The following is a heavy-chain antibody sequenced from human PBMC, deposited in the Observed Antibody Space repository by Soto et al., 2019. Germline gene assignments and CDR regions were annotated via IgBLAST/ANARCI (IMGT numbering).Heavy chain of an antibody. J-gene: IGHJ4*02. V-gene: IGHV3-15*07. CDR2: VKSKADGGTA. CDR1: GFSITNTW. Sequence: EVQLVESGGGLVQPGGSLRLSCAASGFSITNTWMHWVRQAPGKGLEWVGRVKSKADGGTADYAAPVKGRFTVSRDDSKNTLYLQMNSLRAEDTAVYYCARDGTYNWVGGQGILVTVSS. CDR3: ARDGTYNWV. D-gene: IGHD1-1*01.